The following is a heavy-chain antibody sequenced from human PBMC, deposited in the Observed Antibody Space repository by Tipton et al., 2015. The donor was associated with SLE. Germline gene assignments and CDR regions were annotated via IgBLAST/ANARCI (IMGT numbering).Heavy chain of an antibody. CDR2: INHRGST. J-gene: IGHJ5*02. D-gene: IGHD6-13*01. CDR1: GGSISSSSSYY. V-gene: IGHV4-34*01. CDR3: ARHSAAAGEDNWFDP. Sequence: TLSLTCAVYGGSISSSSSYYWAWIRQPPGKGVEWIGEINHRGSTNYNPSLKSRVTISVDTSKNQFSLKLRSVTAADTAVYYCARHSAAAGEDNWFDPWGQGTLVTVSS.